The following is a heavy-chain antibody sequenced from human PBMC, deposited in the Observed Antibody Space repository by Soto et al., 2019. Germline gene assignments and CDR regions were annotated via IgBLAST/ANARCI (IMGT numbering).Heavy chain of an antibody. V-gene: IGHV3-66*04. CDR3: ARHVGFHWYFDL. J-gene: IGHJ2*01. CDR2: IYSGGNT. Sequence: EVQLVESGGGLVQPGGSLRLSCAASGFTVSSSYMGWVRQAPGKGLEWVSSIYSGGNTYYADSVRGRFTISTDNSKDTLGLHMNSLRVDDTPMDYCARHVGFHWYFDLWGRVTLVTVAS. D-gene: IGHD3-16*01. CDR1: GFTVSSSY.